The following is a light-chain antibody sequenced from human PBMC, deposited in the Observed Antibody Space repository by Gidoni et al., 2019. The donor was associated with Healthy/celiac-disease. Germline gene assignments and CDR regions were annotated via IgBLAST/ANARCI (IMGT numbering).Light chain of an antibody. CDR2: YDS. J-gene: IGLJ3*02. CDR1: NIGSKS. V-gene: IGLV3-21*04. CDR3: QVWDSSSDHPGV. Sequence: SYVLTQPPPVSVAPRKTARITCGGNNIGSKSVHWYQQKPGQAPVLVIYYDSDRPSGIPERFSGSNSGNTATLTISRVEAGDEADYYCQVWDSSSDHPGVFGGGTKLTVL.